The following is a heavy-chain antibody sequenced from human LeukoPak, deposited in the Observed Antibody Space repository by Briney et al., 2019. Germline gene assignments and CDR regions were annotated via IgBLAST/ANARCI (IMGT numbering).Heavy chain of an antibody. J-gene: IGHJ5*02. CDR3: AMMYYDFWSGESGWFDP. D-gene: IGHD3-3*01. Sequence: PSETLSLTCAVYGGSFSGYYWSWIRQPPGKGLEWIGEINHSGSTNYNPSLKSLVTISVDTSKNQFSLKLSSVTAADTAVYYCAMMYYDFWSGESGWFDPWGQGTLVTVSS. V-gene: IGHV4-34*01. CDR2: INHSGST. CDR1: GGSFSGYY.